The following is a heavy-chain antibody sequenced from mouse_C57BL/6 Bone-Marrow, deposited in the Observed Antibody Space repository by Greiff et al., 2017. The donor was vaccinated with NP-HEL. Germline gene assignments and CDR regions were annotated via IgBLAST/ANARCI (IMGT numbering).Heavy chain of an antibody. Sequence: EVQLQQSGPELVKPGASVKISCKASGYTFTDYYMNWVKQSHGKSLEWLGDINPNNGGPSSTQKFKGKATLTVDKSSSTAYMELRSLTSEDSAVYYCARKGTLYYYAMDYWGQGTSVTVSS. J-gene: IGHJ4*01. D-gene: IGHD3-3*01. CDR3: ARKGTLYYYAMDY. CDR2: INPNNGGP. V-gene: IGHV1-26*01. CDR1: GYTFTDYY.